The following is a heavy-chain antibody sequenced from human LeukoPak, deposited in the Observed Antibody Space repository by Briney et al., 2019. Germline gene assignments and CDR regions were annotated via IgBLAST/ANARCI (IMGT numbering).Heavy chain of an antibody. Sequence: GGSLRLSCAASGFTFSSYSMNWVRQAPGKGLEWVSYISSSSSTIYYADSVKGRFTISRDNAKNSLYLQMNSLRAEDTAVYYCARDRTASDYWGQGTLVTVSS. CDR2: ISSSSSTI. V-gene: IGHV3-48*04. CDR1: GFTFSSYS. D-gene: IGHD4-17*01. J-gene: IGHJ4*02. CDR3: ARDRTASDY.